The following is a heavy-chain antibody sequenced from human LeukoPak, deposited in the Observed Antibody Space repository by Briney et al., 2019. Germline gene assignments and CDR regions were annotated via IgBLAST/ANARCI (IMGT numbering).Heavy chain of an antibody. D-gene: IGHD3-10*01. CDR3: AASMARGVIITRKPYLFDY. CDR1: GGSISSYY. Sequence: PSETLSLTGTVSGGSISSYYWSWIRQPPGKGLEWIGYIYYSGSTNYNPSLKSRVTISVDTSKNQFSLKLSSVTAADTAVYYCAASMARGVIITRKPYLFDYWGQGTLVTVSS. J-gene: IGHJ4*02. CDR2: IYYSGST. V-gene: IGHV4-59*01.